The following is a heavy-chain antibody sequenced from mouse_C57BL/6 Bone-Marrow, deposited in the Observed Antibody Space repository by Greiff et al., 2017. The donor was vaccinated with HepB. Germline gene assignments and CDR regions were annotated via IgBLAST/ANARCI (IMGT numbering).Heavy chain of an antibody. CDR2: IYPRSGNT. CDR1: GYTFTSYG. CDR3: AREGVMFYAWFAY. D-gene: IGHD1-1*01. V-gene: IGHV1-81*01. J-gene: IGHJ3*01. Sequence: VQLQQSGAELARPGASVKLSCKASGYTFTSYGISWVKQRTGQGLEWIGEIYPRSGNTYYNEKFKGKATLTADKSSSTAYMELRSLTSEDSAVYFCAREGVMFYAWFAYWGQGTLVTVSA.